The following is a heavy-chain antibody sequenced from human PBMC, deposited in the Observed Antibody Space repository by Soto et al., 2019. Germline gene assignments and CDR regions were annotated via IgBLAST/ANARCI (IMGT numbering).Heavy chain of an antibody. CDR1: GYTLTELS. D-gene: IGHD3-22*01. J-gene: IGHJ5*02. V-gene: IGHV1-24*01. Sequence: KKIGASVKVSCKVSGYTLTELSMHWVRQAPGKGLEWMGGFDPEDGETIYAQKFQGRVTMTEDTSTDTAYMELSSLRSEDTAVYYCATRYLYYYDSSGYSPWGQGTLVTVSS. CDR3: ATRYLYYYDSSGYSP. CDR2: FDPEDGET.